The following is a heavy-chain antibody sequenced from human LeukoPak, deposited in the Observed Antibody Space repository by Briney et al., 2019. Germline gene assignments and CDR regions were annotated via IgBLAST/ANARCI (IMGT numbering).Heavy chain of an antibody. V-gene: IGHV3-30-3*01. J-gene: IGHJ4*02. Sequence: GGSLRLSCAASGFTFSSYAMHWVRQAPGKGLEWVAVISYDGSNKYYADSVKGRSTISRDNSKNTLYLQMNSLRAEDTAVYYCARDSGRGRYYFDYWGQGTLVTVSS. CDR2: ISYDGSNK. CDR1: GFTFSSYA. CDR3: ARDSGRGRYYFDY. D-gene: IGHD6-19*01.